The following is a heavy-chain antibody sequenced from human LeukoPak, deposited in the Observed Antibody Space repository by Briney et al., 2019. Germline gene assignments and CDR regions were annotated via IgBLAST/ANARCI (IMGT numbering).Heavy chain of an antibody. J-gene: IGHJ6*04. Sequence: PSETLSLTRAVYGGSFSGYCWSWIRQPPGRGLEWIGEINHSGRTNYNPSLKSRVTISVDTSKNQFSLKLSSVTAADTAVYYCARDPRYCSGGSCYASRKAPYGMDVWGKGTTVTVSS. D-gene: IGHD2-15*01. CDR3: ARDPRYCSGGSCYASRKAPYGMDV. CDR2: INHSGRT. CDR1: GGSFSGYC. V-gene: IGHV4-34*01.